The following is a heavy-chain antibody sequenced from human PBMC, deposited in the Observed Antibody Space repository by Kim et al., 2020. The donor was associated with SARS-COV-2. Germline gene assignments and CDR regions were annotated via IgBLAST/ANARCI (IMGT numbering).Heavy chain of an antibody. CDR1: GYTFTTDW. V-gene: IGHV5-51*01. CDR3: VRQGGGPLIGTVINWYRGMDV. CDR2: IFPRDSET. D-gene: IGHD4-4*01. J-gene: IGHJ6*02. Sequence: GESLKISCKASGYTFTTDWIAWVRQMPGKGLEWMGIIFPRDSETRYSPSFQGQVTISADTSVSTAYLQWSSLKASDTAIYYCVRQGGGPLIGTVINWYRGMDVWGQGTTVTVSS.